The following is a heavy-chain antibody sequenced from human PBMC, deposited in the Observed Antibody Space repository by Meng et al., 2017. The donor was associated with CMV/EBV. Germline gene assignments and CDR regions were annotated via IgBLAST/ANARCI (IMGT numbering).Heavy chain of an antibody. J-gene: IGHJ5*02. V-gene: IGHV3-74*01. CDR2: INSDGSST. Sequence: ASGFTFSSYWMNWVRQAPGKGLVWVSRINSDGSSTSYADSVKGRFTISRDNAKNTLYLQMNSLRAEDTAVYYCARDSIAARPGWFDPWGQGTLVTVSS. D-gene: IGHD6-6*01. CDR3: ARDSIAARPGWFDP. CDR1: GFTFSSYW.